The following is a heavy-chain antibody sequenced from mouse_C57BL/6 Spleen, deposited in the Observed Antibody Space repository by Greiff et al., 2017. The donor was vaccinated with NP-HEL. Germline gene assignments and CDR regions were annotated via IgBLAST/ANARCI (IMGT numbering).Heavy chain of an antibody. CDR2: ISDGGSYT. J-gene: IGHJ4*01. CDR1: GFTFSSYA. V-gene: IGHV5-4*01. Sequence: EVQLVESGGGLVKPGGSLKLSCAASGFTFSSYAMSWVRQTPEKRLEWVATISDGGSYTYYPDNVKGRFTISRDNAKNNLYLQMSHLKSEDTAMYYCAREYYGSSYEDAMDYWGQGTSVTVSS. D-gene: IGHD1-1*01. CDR3: AREYYGSSYEDAMDY.